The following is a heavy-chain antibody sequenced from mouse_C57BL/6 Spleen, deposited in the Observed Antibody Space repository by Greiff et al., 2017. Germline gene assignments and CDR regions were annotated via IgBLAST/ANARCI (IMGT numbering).Heavy chain of an antibody. CDR2: ISYSGST. CDR1: GYSITSGYD. Sequence: EVKLVESGPGMVKPSQSLSLTCTVTGYSITSGYDWHWIRHFPGNKLEWMGYISYSGSTNYNPSLKSRISITHDTSKNHFFLKLNSVTTEDTATYYCARGVNWDWYFDVWGTGTTVTVSS. CDR3: ARGVNWDWYFDV. J-gene: IGHJ1*03. D-gene: IGHD4-1*01. V-gene: IGHV3-1*01.